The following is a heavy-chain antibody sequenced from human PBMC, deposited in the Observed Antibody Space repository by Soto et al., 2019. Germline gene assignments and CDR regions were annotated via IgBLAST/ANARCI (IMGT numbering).Heavy chain of an antibody. D-gene: IGHD3-10*01. CDR3: TGITWFRGMDI. J-gene: IGHJ6*02. Sequence: SQTLSLTCVISGDSVSSNSAGWNWIRQSPSRGLEWLGRTYYKSKWNNDYALSVKSRITINPDTSKNQFSLHLYSVTPEDTAVYYCTGITWFRGMDIWGQGTPVTVSS. CDR2: TYYKSKWNN. V-gene: IGHV6-1*01. CDR1: GDSVSSNSAG.